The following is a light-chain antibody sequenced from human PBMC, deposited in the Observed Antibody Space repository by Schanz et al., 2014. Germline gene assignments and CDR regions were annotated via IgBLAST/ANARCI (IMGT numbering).Light chain of an antibody. V-gene: IGKV1-39*01. CDR1: QDISNY. Sequence: DIQMTQSPSSLSASVGDRVTITCQASQDISNYLNWYQQKPGKAPKLLIYDASNLETGVPSRFSGSGSGTDFTLTISSLQPEDFATYYCQHSYSPTWTFGQGTKVEIK. CDR3: QHSYSPTWT. J-gene: IGKJ1*01. CDR2: DAS.